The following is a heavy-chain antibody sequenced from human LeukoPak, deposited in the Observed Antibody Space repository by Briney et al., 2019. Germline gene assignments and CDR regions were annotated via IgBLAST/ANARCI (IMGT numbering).Heavy chain of an antibody. V-gene: IGHV4-39*07. CDR1: GGSISSYY. Sequence: SETLSLTCTVSGGSISSYYWGWIRQPPGKGLEWIGSIYYSGGTYYNPSLKSRVTISVDTSKNQFSLKLSSVTAADTAVYYCARRAYGGNLKHWGQGTLVTVSS. J-gene: IGHJ1*01. D-gene: IGHD4-23*01. CDR3: ARRAYGGNLKH. CDR2: IYYSGGT.